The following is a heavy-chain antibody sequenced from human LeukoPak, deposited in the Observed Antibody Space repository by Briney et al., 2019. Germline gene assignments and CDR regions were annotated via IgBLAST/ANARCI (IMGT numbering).Heavy chain of an antibody. J-gene: IGHJ4*02. Sequence: SETLSLTCTVSGGSISSSSYYWGWIRQPPGKGLEWIGSIYYSGSTYYNPSLKSRVTISADTSKNQFSLKLSSVTAADTAVYYCARRYYDSSGYNYYFDYWGQGTLVTVSS. CDR3: ARRYYDSSGYNYYFDY. V-gene: IGHV4-39*01. CDR1: GGSISSSSYY. CDR2: IYYSGST. D-gene: IGHD3-22*01.